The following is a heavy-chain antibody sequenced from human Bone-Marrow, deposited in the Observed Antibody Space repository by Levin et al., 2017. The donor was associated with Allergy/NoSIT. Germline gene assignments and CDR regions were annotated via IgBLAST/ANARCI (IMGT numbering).Heavy chain of an antibody. D-gene: IGHD1-1*01. V-gene: IGHV3-20*04. CDR2: ITWNSGTT. Sequence: GESLKISCAASQFIFDDHAMSWVRQAPGKGLEWVSGITWNSGTTGYADSVKGRFTISRDNAKNTLYLQMNSLRVEDTALYYCARVGNDAVVADAFDLWGQGTMVTVSS. CDR1: QFIFDDHA. J-gene: IGHJ3*01. CDR3: ARVGNDAVVADAFDL.